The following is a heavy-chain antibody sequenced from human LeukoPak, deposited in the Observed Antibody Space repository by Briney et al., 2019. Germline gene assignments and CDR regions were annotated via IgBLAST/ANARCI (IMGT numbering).Heavy chain of an antibody. CDR1: GGSISSSSYY. CDR3: ARQNGGVYYYYYYMDV. V-gene: IGHV4-39*01. Sequence: SETLSLTCTVSGGSISSSSYYWGWIRQPPGKGLEWIGSIYYSGSTYYNPSLKSRVTISVDTSKNQFSLKLSSVTAADTAVYYCARQNGGVYYYYYYMDVWGKGTTVTISS. D-gene: IGHD1-1*01. CDR2: IYYSGST. J-gene: IGHJ6*03.